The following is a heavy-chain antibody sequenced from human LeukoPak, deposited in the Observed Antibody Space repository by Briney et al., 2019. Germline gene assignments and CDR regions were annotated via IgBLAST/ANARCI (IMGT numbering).Heavy chain of an antibody. V-gene: IGHV3-23*01. D-gene: IGHD3-3*01. Sequence: GGSLRLSCAASGFTFSSYAMSWVRQAPGKGLEWVATLSGSGAGTYYSDSVQGRFTISRDNSKRTLFLQMNSLRAEDTASYYCAKAELGVDTFFDYWGQGTLVTVSS. CDR2: LSGSGAGT. J-gene: IGHJ4*02. CDR1: GFTFSSYA. CDR3: AKAELGVDTFFDY.